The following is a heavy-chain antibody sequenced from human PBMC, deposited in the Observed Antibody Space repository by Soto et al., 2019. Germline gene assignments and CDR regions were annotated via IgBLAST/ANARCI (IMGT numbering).Heavy chain of an antibody. D-gene: IGHD6-13*01. CDR2: ISGSGGST. Sequence: GESLKISCAASGFTFSIYAMTWVRQAPEKGLEWVSTISGSGGSTYYADSVKGRFTISRDNSKNTLYLQMNSLRADDTAVYYCAKATRGGAATLIRDYWGQGTLVTVSS. CDR3: AKATRGGAATLIRDY. V-gene: IGHV3-23*01. CDR1: GFTFSIYA. J-gene: IGHJ4*02.